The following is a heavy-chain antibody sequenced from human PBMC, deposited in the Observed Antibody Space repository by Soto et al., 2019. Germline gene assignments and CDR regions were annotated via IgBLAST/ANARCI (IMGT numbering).Heavy chain of an antibody. V-gene: IGHV3-33*01. CDR2: MWSDGTNK. Sequence: PGGSLRLSCAAAGFTFRIYSMHWVRQSPGKGLEWVAVMWSDGTNKYYGESVKGRFTISRDNSENTLYLQMNSLRVEDTAVYYCARDATFGTKGGSFDIWGHGTLVTVSS. J-gene: IGHJ3*02. CDR3: ARDATFGTKGGSFDI. CDR1: GFTFRIYS. D-gene: IGHD2-15*01.